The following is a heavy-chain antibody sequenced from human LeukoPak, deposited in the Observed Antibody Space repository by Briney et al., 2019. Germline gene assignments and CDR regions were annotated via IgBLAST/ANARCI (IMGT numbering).Heavy chain of an antibody. CDR3: ARESTVTAFDF. CDR2: IHYSGDT. D-gene: IGHD2-21*02. CDR1: GASISSYY. Sequence: SETLSLTCTVSGASISSYYWTWIRQPPGKGLEWIGYIHYSGDTKCNPSLKSRVTISVDTSKNQVSLQLNSVTAADTAVYYCARESTVTAFDFWGQGALVTVSS. V-gene: IGHV4-59*08. J-gene: IGHJ4*02.